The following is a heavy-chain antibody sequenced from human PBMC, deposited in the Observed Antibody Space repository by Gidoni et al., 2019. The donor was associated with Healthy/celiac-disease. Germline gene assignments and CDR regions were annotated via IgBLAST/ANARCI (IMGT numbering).Heavy chain of an antibody. J-gene: IGHJ6*02. Sequence: QVQLQESGPGLVKPSETLSLTCTVSGGSISCYYWSWIRQPPGKGLEWIGYIYYSGSTNYNPSLKSRVTISVDTSKNQFSLKLSSVTAADTAVYYCARDRIAARPYYYYGMDVWGQGTTVTVSS. D-gene: IGHD6-6*01. V-gene: IGHV4-59*01. CDR3: ARDRIAARPYYYYGMDV. CDR1: GGSISCYY. CDR2: IYYSGST.